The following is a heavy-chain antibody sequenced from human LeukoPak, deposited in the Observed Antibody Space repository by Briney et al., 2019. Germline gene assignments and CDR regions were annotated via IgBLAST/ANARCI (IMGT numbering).Heavy chain of an antibody. V-gene: IGHV3-66*04. CDR3: ARQAVAGYNWYDP. Sequence: GGSLRLSCAASGFTVSSNYMSWVRQAPGKGLEWVSVIYSGGTTFYADSVKGRFTISRDSSKNTLYLQMTSLRAEDTAVYYCARQAVAGYNWYDPWAQGTLVTVSS. D-gene: IGHD6-19*01. CDR1: GFTVSSNY. CDR2: IYSGGTT. J-gene: IGHJ5*02.